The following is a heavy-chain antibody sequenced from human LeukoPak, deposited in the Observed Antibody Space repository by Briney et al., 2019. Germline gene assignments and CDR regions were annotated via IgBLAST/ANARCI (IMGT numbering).Heavy chain of an antibody. CDR1: GFTFSSYG. V-gene: IGHV3-30*02. CDR3: AKVLAATPSLFDY. CDR2: IRYDGSNK. D-gene: IGHD2-15*01. Sequence: GGSLRLSCAASGFTFSSYGMHWVRQAPGKGLEWVAFIRYDGSNKYYADSVKGRFTISRDNSKNTLYLQMNSLRAEDTAVYYCAKVLAATPSLFDYWGQGTLVPSPQ. J-gene: IGHJ4*02.